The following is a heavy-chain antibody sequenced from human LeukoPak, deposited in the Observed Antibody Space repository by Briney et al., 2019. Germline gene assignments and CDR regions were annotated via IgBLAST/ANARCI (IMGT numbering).Heavy chain of an antibody. CDR1: GYTFTSYD. V-gene: IGHV1-8*01. J-gene: IGHJ5*02. Sequence: GASVKVSCKASGYTFTSYDINWVRQATGQGLEWMGWMNPNSGNTGYAQKFQGRVTMTRNTSISTAYMELSSLRSEDTAVYYCARGVGLYDFWSGYYRGHWFDPWGQGTLVTASS. CDR2: MNPNSGNT. CDR3: ARGVGLYDFWSGYYRGHWFDP. D-gene: IGHD3-3*01.